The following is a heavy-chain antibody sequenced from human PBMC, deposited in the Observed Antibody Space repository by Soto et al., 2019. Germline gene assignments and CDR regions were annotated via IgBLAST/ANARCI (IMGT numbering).Heavy chain of an antibody. CDR2: IIPIDATV. J-gene: IGHJ6*01. CDR1: GGAFSNYAL. Sequence: QVQLVQSGAEVKKPGSSVKVSCEASGGAFSNYALISWVRQAPGQGLEWMGGIIPIDATVNYAQKFQGRITITADESTTTAYMDLGSLRSEDTAVYYCARDLLGFGYTYGDVWGQGTTVTV. CDR3: ARDLLGFGYTYGDV. V-gene: IGHV1-69*12. D-gene: IGHD3-10*01.